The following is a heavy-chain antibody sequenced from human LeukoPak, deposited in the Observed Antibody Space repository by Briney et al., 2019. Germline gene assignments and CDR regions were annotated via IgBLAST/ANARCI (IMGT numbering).Heavy chain of an antibody. J-gene: IGHJ4*02. CDR3: AKGVTGVAARHYFDY. V-gene: IGHV3-23*01. Sequence: GGSLRLSCAASGFTFSSYAMSLVRQAPGRGLEWVSAISGSGGSTYYADSVKGRFTISRDNSKNTLDLQMNSLRAEDTAVHYCAKGVTGVAARHYFDYWGQGTLVTVSS. CDR1: GFTFSSYA. CDR2: ISGSGGST. D-gene: IGHD6-19*01.